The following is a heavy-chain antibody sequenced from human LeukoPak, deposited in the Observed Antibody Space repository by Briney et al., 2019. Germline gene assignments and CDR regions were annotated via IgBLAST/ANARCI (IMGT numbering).Heavy chain of an antibody. CDR3: ARLRLLLDQLQYFAFDS. J-gene: IGHJ4*02. CDR2: INHSGST. D-gene: IGHD2/OR15-2a*01. V-gene: IGHV4-34*01. CDR1: GGSFSGYY. Sequence: PSETLSLTCAVYGGSFSGYYWSWIRQPPGKGLEWIGEINHSGSTNYNPSLKSRVTMSLDTSKNQFSLKLTSVTTADTAIFYCARLRLLLDQLQYFAFDSWGQGSLVTVTS.